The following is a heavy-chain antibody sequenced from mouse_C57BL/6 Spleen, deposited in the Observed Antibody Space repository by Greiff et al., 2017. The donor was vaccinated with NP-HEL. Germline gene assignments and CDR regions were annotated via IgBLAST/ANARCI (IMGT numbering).Heavy chain of an antibody. CDR1: GYTFTSYW. D-gene: IGHD1-1*01. CDR3: ARRHYYGSSPYYFDY. Sequence: VQLQQSGAELVMPGASVTLSCKASGYTFTSYWMHWVKQRPGQGLEWIGEIDPSDSYTNYNQKFKGKSTLTVDKSSSTAYMQLSSLTSEDSAVYYCARRHYYGSSPYYFDYWGQGTTLTVSS. CDR2: IDPSDSYT. J-gene: IGHJ2*01. V-gene: IGHV1-69*01.